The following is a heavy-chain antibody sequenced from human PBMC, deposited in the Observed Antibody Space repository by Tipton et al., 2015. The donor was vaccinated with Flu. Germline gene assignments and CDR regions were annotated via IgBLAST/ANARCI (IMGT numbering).Heavy chain of an antibody. CDR3: ARFYCGGDCYSS. CDR1: GFTVSSNY. Sequence: GSLRLSCAASGFTVSSNYMSWVRQAPGKGLEWVSVIYSGGSTYYADSVKGRFTISRDNSKNTLYLQMNSLRAEDTAVYYCARFYCGGDCYSSWGQGTLVTVSS. J-gene: IGHJ4*02. V-gene: IGHV3-53*01. CDR2: IYSGGST. D-gene: IGHD2-21*02.